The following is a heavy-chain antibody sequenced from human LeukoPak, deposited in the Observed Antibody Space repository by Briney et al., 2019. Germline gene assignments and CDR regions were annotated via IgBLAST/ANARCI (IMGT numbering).Heavy chain of an antibody. CDR3: ATDTLTGYTDY. V-gene: IGHV3-30-3*01. D-gene: IGHD3-9*01. CDR2: ISYDGSNK. Sequence: GGSLRLSCAASGFTFSSYAMHWVRQAPGKGLEWVAVISYDGSNKYYADSVKGRFTISRDNSKDTLYLQMNSLRAEDTAVYYCATDTLTGYTDYWGQGTLVTVSS. CDR1: GFTFSSYA. J-gene: IGHJ4*02.